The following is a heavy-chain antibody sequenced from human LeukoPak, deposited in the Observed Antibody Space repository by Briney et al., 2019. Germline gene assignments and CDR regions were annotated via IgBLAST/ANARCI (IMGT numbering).Heavy chain of an antibody. D-gene: IGHD3-22*01. CDR3: AKDYYFDSSGYSESGGFYFDY. V-gene: IGHV3-23*01. Sequence: PGGSPRLSCAASGFTFSSYAMSWVRQAPGKGLEWVSAISGSGGSAYYADSVKGRFTISRDNSKNTLYLQMNSLRAEDTAVYYCAKDYYFDSSGYSESGGFYFDYWGQGTLVTVSS. CDR2: ISGSGGSA. CDR1: GFTFSSYA. J-gene: IGHJ4*02.